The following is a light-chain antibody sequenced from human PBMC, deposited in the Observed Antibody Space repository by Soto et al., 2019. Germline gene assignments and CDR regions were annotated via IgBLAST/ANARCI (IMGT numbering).Light chain of an antibody. V-gene: IGLV2-23*02. CDR2: EVT. CDR3: FSYAGDSVYV. J-gene: IGLJ1*01. CDR1: NSDVGSYNL. Sequence: SVLTQPASVCGSPRQSITISCTGTNSDVGSYNLVSWFQQHPGKAPKLVIYEVTKRPSGVSDRFSGSKSGNTASLTISGLQAEDEADYYCFSYAGDSVYVFGTGTKVTVL.